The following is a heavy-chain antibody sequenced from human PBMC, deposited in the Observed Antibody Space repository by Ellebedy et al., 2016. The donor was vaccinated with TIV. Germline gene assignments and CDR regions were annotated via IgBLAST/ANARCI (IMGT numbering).Heavy chain of an antibody. CDR3: ATVDWSDFRA. CDR1: GFTLSSYP. D-gene: IGHD3/OR15-3a*01. J-gene: IGHJ5*02. Sequence: GESLKISXAASGFTLSSYPMDWVRQAPGKGLEWVSALHGSAGSTYYADSVKGRFTISRDSSKNTLYLQMNSLRAEDTAVYYCATVDWSDFRAWGQGTLVTVSS. V-gene: IGHV3-23*01. CDR2: LHGSAGST.